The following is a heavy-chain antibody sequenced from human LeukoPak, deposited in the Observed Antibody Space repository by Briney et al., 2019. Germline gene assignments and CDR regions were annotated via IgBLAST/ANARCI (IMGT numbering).Heavy chain of an antibody. CDR2: ISGGGDAA. CDR1: DFNFITYA. Sequence: GGSLRLSCAASDFNFITYAMSWVRQAPGKGLEWVSTISGGGDAAYYADSVKGRFTISRDNAKNSLYLQMNSLRAEDTAVYYCAELGITMIGGVWGKGTTVTISS. J-gene: IGHJ6*04. CDR3: AELGITMIGGV. V-gene: IGHV3-23*01. D-gene: IGHD3-10*02.